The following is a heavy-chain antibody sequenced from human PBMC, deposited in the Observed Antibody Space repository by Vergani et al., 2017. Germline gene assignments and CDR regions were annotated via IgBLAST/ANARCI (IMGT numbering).Heavy chain of an antibody. Sequence: EVQLEESGGGLVLPGSSLRLSCVASGFTSAVYAMHWVRQAPGKGLEWVSGISWNSNSIGYADSVKGRFTISRDNAKNSLYLQMNSLRAEDTALYYCAKDLGTASGGGWFDPWCQGTLVTVSS. V-gene: IGHV3-9*02. CDR1: GFTSAVYA. CDR3: AKDLGTASGGGWFDP. CDR2: ISWNSNSI. J-gene: IGHJ5*02. D-gene: IGHD3-10*01.